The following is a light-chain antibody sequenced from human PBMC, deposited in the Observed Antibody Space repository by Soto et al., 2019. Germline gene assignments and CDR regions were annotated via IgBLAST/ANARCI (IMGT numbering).Light chain of an antibody. J-gene: IGKJ1*01. CDR2: KAS. Sequence: DIQMTQSPSTLSGSEGGNVTITCRVSQTISSWLAWYQQKPGKAPKLLIYKASTLKSGVPSRFSGSGSGTEFTLTISILQPDDFATYYCQQYESYSPWTFGQGTKVDIK. V-gene: IGKV1-5*03. CDR3: QQYESYSPWT. CDR1: QTISSW.